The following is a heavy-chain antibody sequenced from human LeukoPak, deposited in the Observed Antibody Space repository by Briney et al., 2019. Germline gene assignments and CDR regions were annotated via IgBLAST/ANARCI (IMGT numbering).Heavy chain of an antibody. CDR1: GGSIGSSAYS. V-gene: IGHV4-39*07. CDR2: IYYSGST. D-gene: IGHD5-12*01. Sequence: SEILSLTCTVSGGSIGSSAYSWGWIRQPPGTGLEWIGSIYYSGSTYYNPSLKSRVTISVDTSKNQFSLKVSSVTAADTAVYYCARDQRSGYSGYDYYYYYMDVWGKGTTVTVSS. CDR3: ARDQRSGYSGYDYYYYYMDV. J-gene: IGHJ6*03.